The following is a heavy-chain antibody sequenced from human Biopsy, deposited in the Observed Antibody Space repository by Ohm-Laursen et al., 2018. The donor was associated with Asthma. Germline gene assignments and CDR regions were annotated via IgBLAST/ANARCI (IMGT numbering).Heavy chain of an antibody. D-gene: IGHD3-22*01. CDR3: ARMISYYHEMRAPFFDY. CDR1: GYTVTRYA. CDR2: INTNTGNP. Sequence: ASVKVSCKASGYTVTRYAINWVRQAPGQGLEWMGWINTNTGNPTYAQGFTGRFVFSLDTSVNTAHLQIGSLKAEDTAVYYCARMISYYHEMRAPFFDYWGQGTLVTVSS. J-gene: IGHJ4*02. V-gene: IGHV7-4-1*01.